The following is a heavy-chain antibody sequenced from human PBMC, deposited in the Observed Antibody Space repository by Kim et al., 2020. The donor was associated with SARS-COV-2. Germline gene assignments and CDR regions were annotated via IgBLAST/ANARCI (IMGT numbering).Heavy chain of an antibody. CDR3: ARGAYSSSSGVDF. V-gene: IGHV3-48*03. Sequence: GGSLRLSCAVSGFIFRDYEMNWVRQAPGKGLEWVSYISAGGTTIHYADSVKGRFTFSRDNAENSMHLQMNSLRAEDTAIYYCARGAYSSSSGVDFWGQGT. CDR2: ISAGGTTI. CDR1: GFIFRDYE. J-gene: IGHJ4*03. D-gene: IGHD6-6*01.